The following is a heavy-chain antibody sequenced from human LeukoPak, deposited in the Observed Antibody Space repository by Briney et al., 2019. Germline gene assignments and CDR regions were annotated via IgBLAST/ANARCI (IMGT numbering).Heavy chain of an antibody. CDR3: ARDQDDSSSSYFDY. CDR2: ISAYNGNT. J-gene: IGHJ4*02. Sequence: GASVKVSCKASGYTFTSYGISWVRQAPGQGLEWIGWISAYNGNTNYAQKLQGRVTMTTDTSTSTAYMELRSLRSDDTAVYYCARDQDDSSSSYFDYWGQGTLVTVSS. D-gene: IGHD6-6*01. CDR1: GYTFTSYG. V-gene: IGHV1-18*01.